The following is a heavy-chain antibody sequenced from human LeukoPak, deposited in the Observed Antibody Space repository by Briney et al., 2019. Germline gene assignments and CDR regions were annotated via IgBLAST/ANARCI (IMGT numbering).Heavy chain of an antibody. CDR2: ISAYNGNT. CDR1: GYTFTSYG. Sequence: GASVKVSCKASGYTFTSYGISWVRQAPGQGLEWMGWISAYNGNTNYAQKLQGRVTMTTDTSTSTAYMELRSLRSDDTAVYYCARVPRYSSGWSSPVLDYWGQGTLVTVSS. V-gene: IGHV1-18*01. J-gene: IGHJ4*02. CDR3: ARVPRYSSGWSSPVLDY. D-gene: IGHD6-19*01.